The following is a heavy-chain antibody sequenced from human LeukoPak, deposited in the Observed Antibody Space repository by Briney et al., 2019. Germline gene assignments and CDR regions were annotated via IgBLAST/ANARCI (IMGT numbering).Heavy chain of an antibody. V-gene: IGHV3-21*01. CDR1: GFTFSSYS. CDR3: AREGVGYGDYYY. Sequence: GGSLRLSCAASGFTFSSYSMNWVRRAPGKGLEWVSSISSSSSYIYYADSVKGRFTISRDNAKNSLYLQMNSLRAEDTAVYYCAREGVGYGDYYYWGQGTLVTVSS. D-gene: IGHD4-17*01. CDR2: ISSSSSYI. J-gene: IGHJ4*02.